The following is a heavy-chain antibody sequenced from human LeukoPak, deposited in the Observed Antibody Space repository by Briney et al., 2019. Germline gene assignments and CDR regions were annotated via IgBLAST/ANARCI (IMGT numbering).Heavy chain of an antibody. CDR2: MIAIFGTA. Sequence: GASVKVSCKASGGTFSSYAISWVRQAPGQGLGWMGGMIAIFGTANYAQKFQGRVTITVDESTSTAYMELSSLRSEDTAVYYCARTEHIVVVTAIQNWFDPWGQGTLVTVSS. CDR1: GGTFSSYA. V-gene: IGHV1-69*13. CDR3: ARTEHIVVVTAIQNWFDP. D-gene: IGHD2-21*02. J-gene: IGHJ5*02.